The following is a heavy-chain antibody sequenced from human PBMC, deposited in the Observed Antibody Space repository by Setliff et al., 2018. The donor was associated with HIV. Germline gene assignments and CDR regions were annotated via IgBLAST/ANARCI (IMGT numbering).Heavy chain of an antibody. CDR2: IEHDGSKK. Sequence: GGSLRLSCAVSGFTFSTYGMHWVRQAPGKGLEWVTFIEHDGSKKFYADSVKGRFTISRDNSKNTLYLQMNSLRAEDTAIYYCAKEVELRPFDYWGQGTLVTVSS. CDR1: GFTFSTYG. D-gene: IGHD1-7*01. V-gene: IGHV3-30*02. J-gene: IGHJ4*02. CDR3: AKEVELRPFDY.